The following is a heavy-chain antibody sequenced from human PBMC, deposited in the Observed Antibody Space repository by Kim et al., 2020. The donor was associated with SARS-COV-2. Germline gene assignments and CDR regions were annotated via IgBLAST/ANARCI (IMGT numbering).Heavy chain of an antibody. J-gene: IGHJ6*02. V-gene: IGHV3-30*18. D-gene: IGHD2-2*01. CDR2: ISYDGSNK. CDR3: AKDRRYCSSTSCPGYYYYYYGMDV. Sequence: GGSLRLSCAASGFTFSSYGMHWVRQAPGKGLEWVAVISYDGSNKYYADSVKGRFTISRDNSKNTLYLQMNSLRAEDTAVYYCAKDRRYCSSTSCPGYYYYYYGMDVWGQGTTVTVSS. CDR1: GFTFSSYG.